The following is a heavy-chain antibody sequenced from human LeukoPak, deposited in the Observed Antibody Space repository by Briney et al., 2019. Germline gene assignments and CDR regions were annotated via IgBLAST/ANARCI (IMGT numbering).Heavy chain of an antibody. CDR1: GFSFSTYW. CDR3: ARHGPRGDWSDY. D-gene: IGHD3/OR15-3a*01. V-gene: IGHV3-7*02. Sequence: GGSLRLSCAASGFSFSTYWMSWVRQAPGKGLEWVANIKQDGSEKYYVDSVKGRFTISRDNAKNSLYLQMNSLRVEDTAVYYCARHGPRGDWSDYWGQGTLVTVSS. J-gene: IGHJ4*02. CDR2: IKQDGSEK.